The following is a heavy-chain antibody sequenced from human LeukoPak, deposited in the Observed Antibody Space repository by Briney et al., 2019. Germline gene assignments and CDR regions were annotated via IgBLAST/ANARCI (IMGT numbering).Heavy chain of an antibody. V-gene: IGHV3-30*04. J-gene: IGHJ4*02. CDR2: ISYDGSNK. D-gene: IGHD1-26*01. CDR1: GFTFSSYA. Sequence: GGSLRLSCAASGFTFSSYAMDWVRQAPGKGLEWVAVISYDGSNKYYADSVKGRFTISRDNSKNTLYLQMNSLRAEDTAVYYCARDGGSTYYFDYWGQGTLVTVSS. CDR3: ARDGGSTYYFDY.